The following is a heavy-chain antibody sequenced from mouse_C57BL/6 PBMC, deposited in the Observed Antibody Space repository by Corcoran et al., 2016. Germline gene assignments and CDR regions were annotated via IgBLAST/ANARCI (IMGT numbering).Heavy chain of an antibody. CDR1: GYTFTTYG. CDR2: INTYSGVP. CDR3: ARSLYYYGTDYYAMDY. J-gene: IGHJ4*01. D-gene: IGHD1-1*01. Sequence: QIQLVQSGPELKKPGETVKISCKASGYTFTTYGMSWVKQDPGKGLKWMGWINTYSGVPTYADDFKGRFAFSLETSASTAYLQINNLKNEDTATYFCARSLYYYGTDYYAMDYWGQGTSVTVSS. V-gene: IGHV9-3*01.